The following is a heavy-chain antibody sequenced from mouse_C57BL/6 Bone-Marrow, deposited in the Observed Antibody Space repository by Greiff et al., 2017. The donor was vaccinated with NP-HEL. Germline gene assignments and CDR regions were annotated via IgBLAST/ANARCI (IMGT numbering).Heavy chain of an antibody. CDR1: GFSFNTYA. D-gene: IGHD2-3*01. V-gene: IGHV10-1*01. J-gene: IGHJ3*01. CDR2: IRSKSNNYAT. Sequence: EVMLVESGGGLVQPKGSLKLSCAASGFSFNTYAMNWVRQAPGKGLEWVARIRSKSNNYATYYADSVKDRFTISRDDSESMLYLQINNLKTEDTAMYYCVRHDGYYNSWFAYWGQGTLVTVSA. CDR3: VRHDGYYNSWFAY.